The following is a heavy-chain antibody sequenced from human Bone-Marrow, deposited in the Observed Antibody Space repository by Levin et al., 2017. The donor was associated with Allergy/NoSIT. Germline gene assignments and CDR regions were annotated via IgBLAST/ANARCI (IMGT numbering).Heavy chain of an antibody. D-gene: IGHD6-13*01. CDR3: ARVIGSSWYPYYFYGMDV. J-gene: IGHJ6*02. CDR1: EFNFSNYA. V-gene: IGHV3-30*04. CDR2: TSFDGRNK. Sequence: PGGSLRLSCAGSEFNFSNYAMHWVRQAPGKGLEWVAVTSFDGRNKYYADSVKGLFTIFRDNSKNTLYVQMNSLRVEDTAVYYCARVIGSSWYPYYFYGMDVWGQGTAVTVSS.